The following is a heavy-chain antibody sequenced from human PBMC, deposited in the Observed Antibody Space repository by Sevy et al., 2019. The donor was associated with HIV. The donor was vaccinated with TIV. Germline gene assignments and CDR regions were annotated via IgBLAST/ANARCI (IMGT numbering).Heavy chain of an antibody. CDR1: GYTFTNYA. CDR3: TRESRAAGKDY. CDR2: ISAYNGNT. Sequence: ASVKVSCKASGYTFTNYAISWVRQAPGQGLEWMGWISAYNGNTKYAQKLQVRVTMTTDTSTSTAYMELRSLRSDGTAVYYCTRESRAAGKDYWGQGTLVTVSS. V-gene: IGHV1-18*04. J-gene: IGHJ4*02. D-gene: IGHD6-13*01.